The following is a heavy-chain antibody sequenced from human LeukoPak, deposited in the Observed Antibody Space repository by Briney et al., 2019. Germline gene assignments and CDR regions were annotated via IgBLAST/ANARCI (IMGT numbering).Heavy chain of an antibody. V-gene: IGHV4-31*03. CDR2: IYYSGST. Sequence: SETLSLTCTVSGGSISSGGYYWSWIRQHSGKGLEWIGYIYYSGSTYYNPSLKSRVTISVDTSKNQFSLKLSPVTAADTAVYYCARDSPLRRAFDIWGQGTMVTVSS. CDR1: GGSISSGGYY. J-gene: IGHJ3*02. CDR3: ARDSPLRRAFDI.